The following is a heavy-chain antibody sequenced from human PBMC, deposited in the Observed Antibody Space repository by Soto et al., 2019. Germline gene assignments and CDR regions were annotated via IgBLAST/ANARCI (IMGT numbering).Heavy chain of an antibody. CDR3: ATPYCGGDCYSSYYYSGMDV. V-gene: IGHV1-8*01. D-gene: IGHD2-21*02. CDR1: GYTFTSYD. CDR2: MNPNSGNT. J-gene: IGHJ6*02. Sequence: QVQLVQSGAEVKKPGASVKVSCKASGYTFTSYDINWVRQATGQGLEWMGWMNPNSGNTGYAQKFQGRVTMTMNTSISTAYMELSSLRSEDTAVYYCATPYCGGDCYSSYYYSGMDVWGQGTTVTVSS.